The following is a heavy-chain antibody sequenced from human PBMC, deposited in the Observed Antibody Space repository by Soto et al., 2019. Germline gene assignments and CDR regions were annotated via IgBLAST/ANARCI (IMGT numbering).Heavy chain of an antibody. CDR3: ARARMRYCTNGVCPPAGY. V-gene: IGHV1-8*01. J-gene: IGHJ4*02. D-gene: IGHD2-8*01. CDR1: GYTFTSYD. CDR2: MDPNSGNT. Sequence: ASVKVSCKASGYTFTSYDINWVRQATGQGLEWMGWMDPNSGNTGYAQKFQGRVTMTGNTSISTAYMELSSLRSEDTAVYYCARARMRYCTNGVCPPAGYWGQGTLVTVSS.